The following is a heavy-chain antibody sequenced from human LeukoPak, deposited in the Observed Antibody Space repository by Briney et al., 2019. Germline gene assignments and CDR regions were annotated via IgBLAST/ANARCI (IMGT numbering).Heavy chain of an antibody. CDR1: GYTFTIYG. CDR3: ASDYTHQVEYTYGYGSDY. D-gene: IGHD5-18*01. Sequence: GASVKVSCKASGYTFTIYGISWVRQAPGQGLEWMGWISTYNGNANYAHKLQGRVTMTTDTSTKTAYMELRSLRSDDTAVYYCASDYTHQVEYTYGYGSDYWGQGTLVTVSS. V-gene: IGHV1-18*01. CDR2: ISTYNGNA. J-gene: IGHJ4*02.